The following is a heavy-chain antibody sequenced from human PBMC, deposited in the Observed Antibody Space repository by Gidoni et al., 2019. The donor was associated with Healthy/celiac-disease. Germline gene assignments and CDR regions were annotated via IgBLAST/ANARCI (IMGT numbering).Heavy chain of an antibody. CDR2: ISYDGSNK. J-gene: IGHJ4*02. Sequence: QVQLVESGGGVVQPGRSLRLSCAASGFTFSSYGMHWVRQAPGKGLEWVAVISYDGSNKYYADSVKGRFTISRDKSKNTLYRQMNSLRAEDTAVYYCARDFLRHDILTGYSEEDYWGQGTLVTVSS. CDR3: ARDFLRHDILTGYSEEDY. D-gene: IGHD3-9*01. CDR1: GFTFSSYG. V-gene: IGHV3-30*03.